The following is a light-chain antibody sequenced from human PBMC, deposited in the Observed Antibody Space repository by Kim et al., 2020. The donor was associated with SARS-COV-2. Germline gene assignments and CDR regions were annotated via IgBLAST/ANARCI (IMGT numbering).Light chain of an antibody. CDR2: DAS. CDR3: QQRSNWPRSIT. Sequence: EIVLTQSPATLSLSPGERATLSCRVSQSVSSYLAWYQQKPGQAPRLLIYDASNRATGIPARFSGSGSGTDFTLTISSLEPEDFAVYYCQQRSNWPRSITFGQPIRLQFK. J-gene: IGKJ5*01. CDR1: QSVSSY. V-gene: IGKV3-11*01.